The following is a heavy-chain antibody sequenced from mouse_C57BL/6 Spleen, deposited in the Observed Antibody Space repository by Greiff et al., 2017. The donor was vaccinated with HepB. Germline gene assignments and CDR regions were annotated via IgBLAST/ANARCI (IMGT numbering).Heavy chain of an antibody. CDR2: IWSGGST. D-gene: IGHD2-1*01. J-gene: IGHJ4*01. CDR3: AKIYRPHYYAMDY. V-gene: IGHV2-2*01. Sequence: VQLQQSGPGLVQPSQRLSITCTVSGFSLTSYGVHWVRQSPGKGLEWLGMIWSGGSTDYNAAFISRLSISKDNSKSQVFFKMNSLQADETAIYYCAKIYRPHYYAMDYWGQGTSVTVSS. CDR1: GFSLTSYG.